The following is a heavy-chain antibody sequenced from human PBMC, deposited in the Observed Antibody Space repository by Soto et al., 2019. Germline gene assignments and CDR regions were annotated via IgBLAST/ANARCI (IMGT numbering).Heavy chain of an antibody. J-gene: IGHJ6*02. CDR1: GYTFTSDD. V-gene: IGHV1-8*01. D-gene: IGHD6-13*01. Sequence: ASVKVSCKASGYTFTSDDISWVRQATGQGREWMGWMNPNSGNTGYAQTFQGRVTMTRNTSISTAYMELSSLRSEDTAVYYCARRGYSSSWYYYYYYGMDVWGQGTTVTVSS. CDR3: ARRGYSSSWYYYYYYGMDV. CDR2: MNPNSGNT.